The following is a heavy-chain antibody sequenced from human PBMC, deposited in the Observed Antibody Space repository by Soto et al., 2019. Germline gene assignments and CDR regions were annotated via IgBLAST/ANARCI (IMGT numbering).Heavy chain of an antibody. V-gene: IGHV5-10-1*01. D-gene: IGHD1-26*01. CDR2: IDPSDSYT. Sequence: PGHCLEIYRERSVSLFHSYSLSWVRQMPGKGLEWMGRIDPSDSYTNYSPSFQGHVTISADKSISTAYLQWSSLKASDTAMYYCARIWDDGMDVWGQGTTVTVS. J-gene: IGHJ6*02. CDR1: VSLFHSYS. CDR3: ARIWDDGMDV.